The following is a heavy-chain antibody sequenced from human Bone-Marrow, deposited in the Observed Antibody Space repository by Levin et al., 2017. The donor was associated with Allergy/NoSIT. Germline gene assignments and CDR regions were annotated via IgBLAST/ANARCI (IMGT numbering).Heavy chain of an antibody. CDR1: GFTFRSYV. J-gene: IGHJ3*02. Sequence: SCAASGFTFRSYVMHWVRQAPGKGLEWVAAVWHDGTNNFYLDSVQGRFTISRDNSNNMLYLDMRRLRAEDTATYYCAREMADLRSLMSARRAFDIWGQGTMVTVSS. CDR2: VWHDGTNN. V-gene: IGHV3-33*01. D-gene: IGHD3-3*01. CDR3: AREMADLRSLMSARRAFDI.